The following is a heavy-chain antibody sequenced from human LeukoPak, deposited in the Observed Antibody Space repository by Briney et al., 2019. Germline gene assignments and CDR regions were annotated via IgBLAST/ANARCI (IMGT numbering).Heavy chain of an antibody. CDR2: IYYTGST. CDR1: GGPVSNSRYY. D-gene: IGHD3-9*01. CDR3: ARHKSFDYLSPIDS. Sequence: SETLSLTCPGSGGPVSNSRYYWGWIRPPPGKGLEWIGSIYYTGSTYYKPSLKSRVTISVDASKNQISRKLRSVTAADTAVFFCARHKSFDYLSPIDSWGQGTLVTVSS. V-gene: IGHV4-39*01. J-gene: IGHJ4*02.